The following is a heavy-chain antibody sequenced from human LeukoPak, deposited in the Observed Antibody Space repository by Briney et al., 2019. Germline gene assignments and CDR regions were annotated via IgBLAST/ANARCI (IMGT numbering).Heavy chain of an antibody. CDR3: GRVLPQDWYFGL. CDR2: INTDGSST. Sequence: GGSLRLSCAASRLTFSSCWMHWVRQAPGKGLVWVSRINTDGSSTSYADSVKGRFTISRDNAKNTLYLQMNSLRAEDTAVYYCGRVLPQDWYFGLWGRGTLVTVSS. V-gene: IGHV3-74*01. J-gene: IGHJ2*01. CDR1: RLTFSSCW.